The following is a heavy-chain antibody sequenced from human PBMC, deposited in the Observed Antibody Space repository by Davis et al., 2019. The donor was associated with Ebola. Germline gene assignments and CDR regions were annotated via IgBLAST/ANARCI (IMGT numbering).Heavy chain of an antibody. J-gene: IGHJ4*02. Sequence: PGGSLRLSCAASGFTFSSYSMNWVRQAPGKGLEWVSYISSSSSTIYYADSVKGRFTISRDNAKNSLYLQMNSLRDEDTAVYYCARGSTTVVSQKQFDYWGQGTLVTVSS. CDR2: ISSSSSTI. CDR1: GFTFSSYS. CDR3: ARGSTTVVSQKQFDY. D-gene: IGHD4-23*01. V-gene: IGHV3-48*02.